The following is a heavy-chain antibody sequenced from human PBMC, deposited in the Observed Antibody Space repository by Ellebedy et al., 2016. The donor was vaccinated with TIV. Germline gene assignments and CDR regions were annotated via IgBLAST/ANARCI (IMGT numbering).Heavy chain of an antibody. CDR1: GYTFTGYY. CDR2: FDPEDGEA. V-gene: IGHV1-24*01. J-gene: IGHJ4*02. D-gene: IGHD6-13*01. Sequence: AASVKVSCKASGYTFTGYYMHWVRQAPGKGLEWMGGFDPEDGEAIYEQKFQGRVTITRDTSASTAFVELSSLRSEDTAVYFWAREVITAANIQPTFDYWGQGTLVTVSS. CDR3: AREVITAANIQPTFDY.